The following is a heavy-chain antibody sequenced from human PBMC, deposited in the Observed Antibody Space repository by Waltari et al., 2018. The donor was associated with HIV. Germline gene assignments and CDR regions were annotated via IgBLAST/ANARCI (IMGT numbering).Heavy chain of an antibody. CDR3: AKNGEFENWSHVENWFDP. D-gene: IGHD3-3*01. J-gene: IGHJ5*02. V-gene: IGHV3-23*01. Sequence: EGQELALGGGLVQSGGWMILFCVVSCVTLGKTGMSWLRQAAGKGMEWVSDITASGDTTHSTDSVRGRFTISRDNSKNTLYLQMSSLRVDYTAVYYCAKNGEFENWSHVENWFDPWGQGTRVTVSS. CDR2: ITASGDTT. CDR1: CVTLGKTG.